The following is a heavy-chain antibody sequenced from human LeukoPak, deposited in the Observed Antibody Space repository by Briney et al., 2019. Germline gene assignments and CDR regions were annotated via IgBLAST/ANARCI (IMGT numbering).Heavy chain of an antibody. D-gene: IGHD6-6*01. CDR2: INHSGST. CDR3: ARAVRRYSSSLGWFDP. V-gene: IGHV4-34*01. Sequence: SETLSLTCAVYGGSFSGYYWSWIRQPPGKGLEWIGEINHSGSTNYNPSLKSRVTISVDTSKNQFSLKLSSVTAADTAVYYCARAVRRYSSSLGWFDPWGQGTLVTVSS. J-gene: IGHJ5*02. CDR1: GGSFSGYY.